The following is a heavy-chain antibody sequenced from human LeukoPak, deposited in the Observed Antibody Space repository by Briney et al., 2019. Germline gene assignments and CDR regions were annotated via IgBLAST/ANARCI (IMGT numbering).Heavy chain of an antibody. CDR3: ATQRGSYLWGTDFDY. V-gene: IGHV1-2*02. J-gene: IGHJ4*02. D-gene: IGHD3-16*01. Sequence: ASVKVSCKASGYTFTCYDMDWVRQAPGQGLEWMGWINPNSGDTKYSQKFQGRVTMTRDTSIRTAYMELTRLRSDDTAVYYCATQRGSYLWGTDFDYWGQGTLVTVSS. CDR1: GYTFTCYD. CDR2: INPNSGDT.